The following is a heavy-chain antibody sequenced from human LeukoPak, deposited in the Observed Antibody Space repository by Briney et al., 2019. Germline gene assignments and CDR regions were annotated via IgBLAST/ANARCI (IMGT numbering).Heavy chain of an antibody. CDR2: INRDGSKT. D-gene: IGHD2/OR15-2a*01. CDR3: ARLSEGPLSLFDY. Sequence: GGSLRLSCAASGFTFSAYWMHWVRQAPGKGLVWVSRINRDGSKTTYADSVRGRFTISRDNAKNLLYLQMNSLRAEDTAVYYCARLSEGPLSLFDYWGQGILVTVSS. J-gene: IGHJ4*02. CDR1: GFTFSAYW. V-gene: IGHV3-74*01.